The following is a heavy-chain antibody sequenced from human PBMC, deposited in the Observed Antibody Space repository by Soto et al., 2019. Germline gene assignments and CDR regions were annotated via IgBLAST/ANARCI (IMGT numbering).Heavy chain of an antibody. Sequence: QVQLQESGPGLVKTSQTLSLTCTVSGGSISSGGYYWSWIRQHPGKGLEWIGYIYYSGSTYYNPSLKSRVTISVDTCKNQFPLKLSSVSAADTAVYYCAREKYYDSSGYKNYYYYGMDVWGQGTTVTVSS. CDR2: IYYSGST. J-gene: IGHJ6*02. V-gene: IGHV4-31*03. CDR3: AREKYYDSSGYKNYYYYGMDV. D-gene: IGHD3-22*01. CDR1: GGSISSGGYY.